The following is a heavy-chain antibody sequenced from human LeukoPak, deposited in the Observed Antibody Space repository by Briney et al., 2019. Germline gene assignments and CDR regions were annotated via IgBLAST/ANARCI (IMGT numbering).Heavy chain of an antibody. CDR1: GFTFSSYW. CDR3: ARAPYGDCFDY. CDR2: INSGGSNT. J-gene: IGHJ4*02. D-gene: IGHD4-17*01. V-gene: IGHV3-74*01. Sequence: PGGSLRLSCAASGFTFSSYWMHWVRQAPGKGLVWVSRINSGGSNTNYADSVKGRFTLSRDNAKNTLYLQMNSLRVEDTAVYYCARAPYGDCFDYWGQGTLVTVSS.